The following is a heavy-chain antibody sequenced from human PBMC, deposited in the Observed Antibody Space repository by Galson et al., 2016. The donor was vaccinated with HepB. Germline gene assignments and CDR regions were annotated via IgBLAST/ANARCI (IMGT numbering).Heavy chain of an antibody. V-gene: IGHV4-61*02. J-gene: IGHJ4*02. Sequence: TLSLTCTVSGGSISSGSYSWSWIRQPAGKGLEWIGRIYTSGSTSYNPSLKSRVTISVDTSKNQFSLKLSSVTAADTAMYYCARDVRDYGDWGPATYYFDYWGQGTLVTVSS. CDR2: IYTSGST. CDR3: ARDVRDYGDWGPATYYFDY. D-gene: IGHD4-17*01. CDR1: GGSISSGSYS.